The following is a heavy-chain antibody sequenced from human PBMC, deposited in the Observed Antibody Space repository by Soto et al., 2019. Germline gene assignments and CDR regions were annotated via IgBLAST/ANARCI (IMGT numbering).Heavy chain of an antibody. D-gene: IGHD3-3*01. V-gene: IGHV1-3*01. CDR2: INAGNGNT. Sequence: GASVKVSCKASGYTFTSYAMHWVRQAPGQRLEWMGWINAGNGNTKYSQKFQGRVTITRDTSASTAYMELSSLRSEDTAVYYCARDRGPTYYDFWRGYPARADYYGMDVWGQGTTVTVSS. CDR3: ARDRGPTYYDFWRGYPARADYYGMDV. J-gene: IGHJ6*02. CDR1: GYTFTSYA.